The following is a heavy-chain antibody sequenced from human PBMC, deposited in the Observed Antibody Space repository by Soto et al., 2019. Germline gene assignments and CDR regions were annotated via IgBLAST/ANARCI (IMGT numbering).Heavy chain of an antibody. J-gene: IGHJ4*02. CDR2: ISYDGSNK. CDR3: AREDGYYRYFDY. Sequence: PGGSLRLSCAASGFTFSSYAMHWVRQAPGKGLEWVAVISYDGSNKYYADSVKGRFTISRDNSKNTLYLQMNSLRAEDTAVYYCAREDGYYRYFDYWGQGTLVTVLL. D-gene: IGHD3-22*01. V-gene: IGHV3-30-3*01. CDR1: GFTFSSYA.